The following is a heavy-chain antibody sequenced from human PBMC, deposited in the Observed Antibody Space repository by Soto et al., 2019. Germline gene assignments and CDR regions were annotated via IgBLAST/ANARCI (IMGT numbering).Heavy chain of an antibody. CDR3: AKNRHFMSYYESAGHYNN. CDR2: TSGSGGVT. V-gene: IGHV3-23*01. CDR1: GFTFKNYV. D-gene: IGHD3-10*01. J-gene: IGHJ4*02. Sequence: EVQLLESGGGLVQPGGSLRLSCVASGFTFKNYVMRWVRKAPGKGLEWVSGTSGSGGVTYYADSVKGRFTISRDNSKNTLYLQINSLRDNDPAVYYCAKNRHFMSYYESAGHYNNWGQGTLGTVSS.